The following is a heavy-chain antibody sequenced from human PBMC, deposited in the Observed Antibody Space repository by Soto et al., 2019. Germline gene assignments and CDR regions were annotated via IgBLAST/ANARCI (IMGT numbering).Heavy chain of an antibody. CDR3: ARHSKPNWFHQRWWFDP. D-gene: IGHD1-1*01. Sequence: QLQLQESGPGLVKPSETLSLTCTVSGGSISSSSYYWGWIRQPPGKGLEWIGSIYYSGSTYYNPSLKSRVTISVDTSKNQFSLKLSSVTAADTAVYYCARHSKPNWFHQRWWFDPWGQGTLVTVSS. CDR2: IYYSGST. J-gene: IGHJ5*02. V-gene: IGHV4-39*01. CDR1: GGSISSSSYY.